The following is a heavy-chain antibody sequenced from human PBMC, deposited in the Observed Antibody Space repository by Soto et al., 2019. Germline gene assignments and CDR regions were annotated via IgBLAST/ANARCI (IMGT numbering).Heavy chain of an antibody. CDR2: IYHSGST. CDR1: GGSISSGGYS. CDR3: ARVPGP. Sequence: SETLSLTCAVSGGSISSGGYSWSWIRQPPGKGLEWIGYIYHSGSTYYNPSPKSRVTISVDRSKNQFSLKLTSVTAADTAVYYCARVPGPWGQGTLVTVSS. V-gene: IGHV4-30-2*01. J-gene: IGHJ5*02. D-gene: IGHD3-10*01.